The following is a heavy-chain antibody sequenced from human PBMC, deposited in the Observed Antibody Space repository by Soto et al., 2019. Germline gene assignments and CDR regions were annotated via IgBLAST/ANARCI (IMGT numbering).Heavy chain of an antibody. V-gene: IGHV2-70*01. D-gene: IGHD6-13*01. CDR1: GFSLSTSGMC. CDR2: IDWDDDK. J-gene: IGHJ4*02. Sequence: ESVLRGEPTQTLTLTCTFSGFSLSTSGMCVSWIRQPPGKALEWLALIDWDDDKYYSTSLKTRLTISKDTSKNQVVLTMTNMDPVDTATYYCARSVAAAGSYFDYWGQGTLVTVSS. CDR3: ARSVAAAGSYFDY.